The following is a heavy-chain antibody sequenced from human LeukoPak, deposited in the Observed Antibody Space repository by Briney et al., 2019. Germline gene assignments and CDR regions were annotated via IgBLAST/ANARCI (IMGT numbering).Heavy chain of an antibody. CDR3: AKSLSMIVVAYFDY. V-gene: IGHV3-23*01. CDR2: ISGSGGST. Sequence: GGSLRLSCAASGFTFSSYAMSWVRQAPGKGLEWVSAISGSGGSTYYADSAKGRFTISRDNSKNTLYLQMNSLRAEDTAVYYCAKSLSMIVVAYFDYWGQGTLVTVSS. J-gene: IGHJ4*02. CDR1: GFTFSSYA. D-gene: IGHD3-22*01.